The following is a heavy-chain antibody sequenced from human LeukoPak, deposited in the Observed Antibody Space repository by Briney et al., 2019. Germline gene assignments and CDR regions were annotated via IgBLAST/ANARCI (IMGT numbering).Heavy chain of an antibody. V-gene: IGHV4-34*01. Sequence: SETLSLTCAVYGGSFSGYYWSWIRLPPGKGLEWIGEINHSGSTNYNPSLKSRVTISVDTSKNQFSLKLSSVTAADTAVYYCARGTKEDTAMVTVGYYFDYWGQGTLVTVSS. CDR1: GGSFSGYY. J-gene: IGHJ4*02. D-gene: IGHD5-18*01. CDR2: INHSGST. CDR3: ARGTKEDTAMVTVGYYFDY.